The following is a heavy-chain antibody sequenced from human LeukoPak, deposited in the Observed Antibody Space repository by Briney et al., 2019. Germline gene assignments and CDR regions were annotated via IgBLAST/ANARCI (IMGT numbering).Heavy chain of an antibody. Sequence: GSLRLSCAASGFTVSSNYMSWVRQAPGKGLEWVSVIYSGGSTYYADSVKGRFTISRDNSRSTLYLQMNSLRPEDTAIYYCAREGYYGSGSPPSLYFDYWGQGTLVTVSS. J-gene: IGHJ4*02. D-gene: IGHD3-10*01. CDR3: AREGYYGSGSPPSLYFDY. CDR1: GFTVSSNY. CDR2: IYSGGST. V-gene: IGHV3-53*05.